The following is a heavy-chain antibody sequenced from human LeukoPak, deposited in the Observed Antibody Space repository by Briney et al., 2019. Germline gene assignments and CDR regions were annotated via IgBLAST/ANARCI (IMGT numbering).Heavy chain of an antibody. CDR3: ARLYTRLTISIWGRFDP. D-gene: IGHD3-16*01. V-gene: IGHV5-51*01. Sequence: GESLKISCWGSGYTFSNYWIAWVRQTPGKGLDWIGIIYPGDSHTRYSPSFQGQVTISADKSSGTAYLQWNSLKASDTAIYYCARLYTRLTISIWGRFDPWVQGTLVTVSS. CDR1: GYTFSNYW. CDR2: IYPGDSHT. J-gene: IGHJ5*02.